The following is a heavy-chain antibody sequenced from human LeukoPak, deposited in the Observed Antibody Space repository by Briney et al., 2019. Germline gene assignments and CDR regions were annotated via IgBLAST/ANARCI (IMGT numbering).Heavy chain of an antibody. CDR2: FDPEDGET. J-gene: IGHJ4*02. CDR3: ATDQKDGSGSLAY. Sequence: ASVKVSCKVSGYTLTELSMHWVRQAPGKGLAWMGGFDPEDGETIYAQKFKGRVTMTEDTSTDTAYMELSSLRSEDTAVYYCATDQKDGSGSLAYWGQGTLVTVSS. CDR1: GYTLTELS. D-gene: IGHD3-10*01. V-gene: IGHV1-24*01.